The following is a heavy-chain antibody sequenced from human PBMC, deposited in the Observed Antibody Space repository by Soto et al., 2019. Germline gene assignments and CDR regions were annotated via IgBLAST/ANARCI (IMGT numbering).Heavy chain of an antibody. V-gene: IGHV3-21*04. J-gene: IGHJ4*02. CDR1: GFTFSSYS. Sequence: GGSLRLSCAASGFTFSSYSMNWVRQAPGKGLEWVSSISSSSSYIYYADSVKGRFTISRDNAKNSLYLQMNSLRSEDTAVYYCASAESADRVWRLGYYFDYWGQGTLVTVSS. D-gene: IGHD3-3*01. CDR2: ISSSSSYI. CDR3: ASAESADRVWRLGYYFDY.